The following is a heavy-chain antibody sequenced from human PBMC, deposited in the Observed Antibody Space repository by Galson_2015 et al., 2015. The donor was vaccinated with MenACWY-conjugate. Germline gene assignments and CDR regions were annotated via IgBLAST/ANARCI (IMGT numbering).Heavy chain of an antibody. CDR1: GFTFSSYS. CDR3: ARVVGGGSCCNFDY. CDR2: ISSSSSYI. D-gene: IGHD2-15*01. V-gene: IGHV3-21*03. Sequence: SLRLSCAASGFTFSSYSMNWVRQAPGKGLEWVSSISSSSSYIYYADSVKGRFTISRGNAKNSLYLQMNSLRAEDTAVYYCARVVGGGSCCNFDYWGQGTLVTVSS. J-gene: IGHJ4*02.